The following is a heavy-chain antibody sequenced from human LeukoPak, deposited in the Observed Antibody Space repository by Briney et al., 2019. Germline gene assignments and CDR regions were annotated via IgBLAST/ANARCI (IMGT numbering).Heavy chain of an antibody. CDR3: ARVTGYMIEDYFDY. CDR2: IYYSGST. Sequence: ASETLSLTCNVSGGSISSYYWSWIRQPPGKGLEWIGYIYYSGSTNYNPSLKSRVTISVDTSKNQFSLRLSSVTAADTAVYYCARVTGYMIEDYFDYWGQGTLVTVSS. D-gene: IGHD3-22*01. V-gene: IGHV4-59*01. CDR1: GGSISSYY. J-gene: IGHJ4*02.